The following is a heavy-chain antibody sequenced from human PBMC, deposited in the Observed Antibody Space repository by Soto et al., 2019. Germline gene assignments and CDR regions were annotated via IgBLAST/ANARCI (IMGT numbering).Heavy chain of an antibody. V-gene: IGHV4-30-4*01. CDR1: GGSISSGDYY. CDR3: ARWVEVSLDYFDS. CDR2: IYYSGST. D-gene: IGHD2-15*01. J-gene: IGHJ4*02. Sequence: SETLSLTCTVSGGSISSGDYYWSWIRQPPGKGLECIGYIYYSGSTYYKPSLKSRVTISVDMSKNQFSLKLSSVTAADTAVYYCARWVEVSLDYFDSWGQGIPVTVSS.